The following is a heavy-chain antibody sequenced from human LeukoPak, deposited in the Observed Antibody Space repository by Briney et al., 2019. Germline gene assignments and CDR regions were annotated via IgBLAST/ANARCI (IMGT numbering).Heavy chain of an antibody. CDR1: GFTFSSYS. D-gene: IGHD3-9*01. Sequence: GGSLRLSCAASGFTFSSYSMYWVRQAPGKGLEWVSSISSSSSYIYYADSVKGRFTISRDNAKNSLYLQMNSLRAEDTAVYYCARDYDILTGYPAFDYWGQGTLVTVSS. CDR2: ISSSSSYI. J-gene: IGHJ4*02. CDR3: ARDYDILTGYPAFDY. V-gene: IGHV3-21*01.